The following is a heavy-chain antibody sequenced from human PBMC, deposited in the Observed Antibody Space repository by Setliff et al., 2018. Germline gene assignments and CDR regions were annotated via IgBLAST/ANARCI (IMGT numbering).Heavy chain of an antibody. CDR1: GFTFRTYN. D-gene: IGHD3-22*01. J-gene: IGHJ3*02. Sequence: PGGSLRLSCTASGFTFRTYNMNWVRLAPGKGLEWVSSISSSSDYIYYADSVRGRFTISRDNAKNSLYLQMNSLRAEDTAVYYCAVLCDISGYYYHDAFDIWGQGTMVTVSS. CDR3: AVLCDISGYYYHDAFDI. V-gene: IGHV3-21*01. CDR2: ISSSSDYI.